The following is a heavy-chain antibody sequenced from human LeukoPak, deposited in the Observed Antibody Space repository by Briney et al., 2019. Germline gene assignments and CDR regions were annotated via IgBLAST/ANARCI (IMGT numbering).Heavy chain of an antibody. Sequence: PGGSLRLSCAASGLTVSSNYMTWVRHAPGKGLEWVSVIYSSGITYYADSVKGRFTIPRDNSKNTLYLQMNSLRAEDTAVYYCARERDYSGWQFDYWGQGTLVTVSS. V-gene: IGHV3-53*01. D-gene: IGHD6-19*01. J-gene: IGHJ4*02. CDR2: IYSSGIT. CDR3: ARERDYSGWQFDY. CDR1: GLTVSSNY.